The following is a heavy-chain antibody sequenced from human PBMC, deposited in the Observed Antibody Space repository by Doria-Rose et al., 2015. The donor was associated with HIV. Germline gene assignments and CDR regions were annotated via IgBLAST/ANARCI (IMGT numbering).Heavy chain of an antibody. CDR2: IFSDDER. CDR1: GVSLSSPGMG. Sequence: QESGPVLAKPTETLTLTCTVSGVSLSSPGMGVSWICQPPGKALEWLANIFSDDERSYNTSLKSRPTISRGTSKSQVVLTMTDMDPVDTATYYCARIKSSRWYHKYYFDFWGQGTLVIVSA. J-gene: IGHJ4*02. D-gene: IGHD6-13*01. V-gene: IGHV2-26*01. CDR3: ARIKSSRWYHKYYFDF.